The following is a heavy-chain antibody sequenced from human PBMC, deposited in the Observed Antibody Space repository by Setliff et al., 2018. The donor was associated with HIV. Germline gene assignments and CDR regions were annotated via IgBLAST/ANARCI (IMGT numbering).Heavy chain of an antibody. CDR2: IIPIFGTA. V-gene: IGHV1-69*13. CDR1: GGTFSSYA. CDR3: ASGSHGADYYFYYMDV. D-gene: IGHD1-26*01. Sequence: SVKVSCKASGGTFSSYAISWVRQAPGQGLEWMGGIIPIFGTANYAQKFQCRVTITADESTNTAYMELSSLRSEDTAVYYCASGSHGADYYFYYMDVWGKGTTVTVSS. J-gene: IGHJ6*03.